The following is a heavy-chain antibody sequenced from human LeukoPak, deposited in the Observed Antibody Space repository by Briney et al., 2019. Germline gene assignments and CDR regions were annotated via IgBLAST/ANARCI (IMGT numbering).Heavy chain of an antibody. D-gene: IGHD4-17*01. J-gene: IGHJ4*02. CDR2: IYHSGST. V-gene: IGHV4-59*01. CDR1: GGSIRSYY. Sequence: SETLSLTCTVSGGSIRSYYWNWIRQPPGKGLEWIGYIYHSGSTNYNPSLKSRVTISVETSKNQFSLKLSSVTAADTAVYYCARGPTGTTDYWGQGTLVTVSS. CDR3: ARGPTGTTDY.